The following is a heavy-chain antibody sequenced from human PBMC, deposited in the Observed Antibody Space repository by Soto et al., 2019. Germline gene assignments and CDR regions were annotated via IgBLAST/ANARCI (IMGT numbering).Heavy chain of an antibody. D-gene: IGHD6-19*01. CDR3: ARGRSGSGGWYTAFDI. CDR1: DASINSGGYY. Sequence: SSETLSLTCTVSDASINSGGYYWSWIRQHPGKGLEWIGYIYSGGSTYYNPSLKSRVAMSVDTSKNQFSLRLSSVTAADTAVYFCARGRSGSGGWYTAFDIWGQGTLVTVSS. CDR2: IYSGGST. V-gene: IGHV4-31*03. J-gene: IGHJ3*02.